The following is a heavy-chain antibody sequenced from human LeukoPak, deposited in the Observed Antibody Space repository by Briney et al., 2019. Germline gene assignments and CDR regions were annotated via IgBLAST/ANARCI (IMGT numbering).Heavy chain of an antibody. CDR1: GFTVSSNY. Sequence: PGGSLRLSCAASGFTVSSNYMSWVRQAPGKGLEWVSVIYSGGSTYYADSVKGRFTISRDNSKNTLYLQMNSLRAEDTAVYYCARENHYYYYMDLWGKGTTVTVSS. CDR2: IYSGGST. J-gene: IGHJ6*03. CDR3: ARENHYYYYMDL. V-gene: IGHV3-53*01.